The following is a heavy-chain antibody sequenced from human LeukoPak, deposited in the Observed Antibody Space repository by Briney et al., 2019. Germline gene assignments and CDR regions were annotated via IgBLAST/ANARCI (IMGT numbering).Heavy chain of an antibody. V-gene: IGHV3-15*07. CDR1: GFTFSSYS. Sequence: PGGSLRLSCAASGFTFSSYSMNWVRQAPGKGLEWVGRIKSKTDGGTTDYAAPVKGRFTISRDDSKNTLYLQMNSLKTEDTAVYYCTTAPFGHYYYGMDVWGQGTTVTVSS. CDR3: TTAPFGHYYYGMDV. CDR2: IKSKTDGGTT. J-gene: IGHJ6*02. D-gene: IGHD3-3*01.